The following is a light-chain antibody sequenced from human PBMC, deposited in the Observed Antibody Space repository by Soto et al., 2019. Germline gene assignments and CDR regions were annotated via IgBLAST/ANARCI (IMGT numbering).Light chain of an antibody. CDR3: MQALQTPRM. Sequence: DIVMTQSPLSLPVTPGEPASISCRSSQSLLHSNGYNYLDWYLQKPGQSPQLLIYLGSNRSSGVPDRFSGSGSGTDFTLKISRVEAEDVGVYYCMQALQTPRMFGQGTKV. V-gene: IGKV2-28*01. CDR2: LGS. CDR1: QSLLHSNGYNY. J-gene: IGKJ1*01.